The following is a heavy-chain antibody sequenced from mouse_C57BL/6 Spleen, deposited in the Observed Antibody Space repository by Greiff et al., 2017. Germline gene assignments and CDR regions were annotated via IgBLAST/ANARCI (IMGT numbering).Heavy chain of an antibody. V-gene: IGHV1-26*01. CDR1: GYTFTDYY. D-gene: IGHD1-1*01. CDR2: INPNNGGT. J-gene: IGHJ1*03. CDR3: ASHYYGSYWYFDV. Sequence: EVQLQQSGPELVKPGASVKISCKASGYTFTDYYMNWVKQSHGKSLEWIGDINPNNGGTSYNQKFKGKATLTVDKSSSTAYMELRSLTSEDSAVYYCASHYYGSYWYFDVWGTGTTVTVSS.